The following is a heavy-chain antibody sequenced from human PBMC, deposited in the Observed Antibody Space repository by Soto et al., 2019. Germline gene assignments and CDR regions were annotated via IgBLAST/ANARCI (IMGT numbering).Heavy chain of an antibody. CDR2: IYYSGST. CDR3: ARADDILTGYPYYYGMDV. D-gene: IGHD3-9*01. Sequence: SETLSLTCTVSGGSISSYYWSWIRQPPGKGLEWIGYIYYSGSTNYNPSLKSRVTISVDTSKNQFSLKLSSVTAADTAVYYCARADDILTGYPYYYGMDVWGQGTTVTVS. CDR1: GGSISSYY. V-gene: IGHV4-59*01. J-gene: IGHJ6*02.